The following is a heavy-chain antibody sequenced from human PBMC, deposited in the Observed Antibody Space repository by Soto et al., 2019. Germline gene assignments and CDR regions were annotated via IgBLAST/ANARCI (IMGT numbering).Heavy chain of an antibody. Sequence: SETLSLTCAVYGGSFSGYYWTWIRQPPGTGLEWIGEINHSGSTNYNPSLKSRVTISVDTSKNQFSLKLTSVTVADTAVYYCARDKITGLFDYWGQGTLVTV. CDR1: GGSFSGYY. CDR3: ARDKITGLFDY. J-gene: IGHJ4*02. CDR2: INHSGST. D-gene: IGHD2-8*02. V-gene: IGHV4-34*01.